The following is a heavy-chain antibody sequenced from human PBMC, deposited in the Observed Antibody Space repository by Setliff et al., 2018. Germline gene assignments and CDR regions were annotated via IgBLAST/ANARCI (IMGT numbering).Heavy chain of an antibody. CDR1: GGSISDNNW. CDR3: ARRSNLGATIFSGAFDI. CDR2: IYHSGSA. J-gene: IGHJ3*02. D-gene: IGHD3-3*01. V-gene: IGHV4-4*02. Sequence: SETLSLTCAVSGGSISDNNWWSWVRQPPGKGLEWIGEIYHSGSANYNPSLKSRVTTSVDKSKNQFSLKLSSVTAADTAVYYCARRSNLGATIFSGAFDIWGQGTMVTVSS.